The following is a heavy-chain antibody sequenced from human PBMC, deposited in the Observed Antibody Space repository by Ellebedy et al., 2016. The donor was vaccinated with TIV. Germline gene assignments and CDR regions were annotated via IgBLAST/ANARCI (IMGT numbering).Heavy chain of an antibody. CDR3: AREGDSGSYYWDY. CDR1: GFTFSSFA. Sequence: GGSLRLSXAASGFTFSSFAMHWVRQAPGKGLEWVAVISYDGINKYYADSVKGRFTISRDNSKNTLFLQMNSLRAEDTAVYDCAREGDSGSYYWDYWGQGTLVTVSS. V-gene: IGHV3-30-3*01. J-gene: IGHJ4*02. D-gene: IGHD1-26*01. CDR2: ISYDGINK.